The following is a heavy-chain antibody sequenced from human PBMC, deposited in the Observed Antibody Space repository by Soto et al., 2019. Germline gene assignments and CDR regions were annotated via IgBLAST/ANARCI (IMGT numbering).Heavy chain of an antibody. CDR3: ARGNKKRRGSTYGDYGYYYYGMDV. J-gene: IGHJ6*02. CDR1: GGSFSGYY. Sequence: SETLSLTCAVYGGSFSGYYWSWIRQPPGKGLEWIGEINHSGSTNYNPSLKSRVTISVDTSKNQFSLKLSSVTAADTAVYYCARGNKKRRGSTYGDYGYYYYGMDVWGQGTTVTVSS. D-gene: IGHD4-17*01. CDR2: INHSGST. V-gene: IGHV4-34*01.